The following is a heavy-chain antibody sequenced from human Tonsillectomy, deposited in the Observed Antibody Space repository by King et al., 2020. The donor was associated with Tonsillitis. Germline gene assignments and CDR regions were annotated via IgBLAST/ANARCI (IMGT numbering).Heavy chain of an antibody. J-gene: IGHJ6*02. D-gene: IGHD1-26*01. V-gene: IGHV3-13*01. CDR1: GFTFSGYD. Sequence: VQLVESGGGLVQPGGSLRLSCAASGFTFSGYDMHWVRQVAGKGLEWVSTISPAGDTYYSGSVKGRFTISRENAKSSLYLQMNSLRAGDTAVYYCARESLVGASGYGMDVWGQGTTVTVS. CDR3: ARESLVGASGYGMDV. CDR2: ISPAGDT.